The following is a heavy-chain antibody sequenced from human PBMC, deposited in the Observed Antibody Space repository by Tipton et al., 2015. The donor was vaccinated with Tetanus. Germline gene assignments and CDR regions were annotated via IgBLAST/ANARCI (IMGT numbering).Heavy chain of an antibody. CDR3: ARSEYVVVATMEFDY. V-gene: IGHV3-21*01. J-gene: IGHJ4*02. CDR2: IDSHSRNT. Sequence: QLVQSGGGLVKPGGSLRLSCAASGFTFINYGMNWVRQAPGKGLEWVSSIDSHSRNTYYADSVKGRFTVSRDNAKNSLYLQMDSLNGEDTAVYYCARSEYVVVATMEFDYWGQGILVTVSS. CDR1: GFTFINYG. D-gene: IGHD2-15*01.